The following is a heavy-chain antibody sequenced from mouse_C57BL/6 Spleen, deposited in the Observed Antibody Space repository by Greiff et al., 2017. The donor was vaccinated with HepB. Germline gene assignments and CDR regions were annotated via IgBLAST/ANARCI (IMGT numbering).Heavy chain of an antibody. CDR3: ARFLRYYAMDY. CDR2: INPGSGGT. Sequence: VQLQQSGAELVRPGTSVKVSCKASGYAFTNYLIEWVKQRPGQGLEWIGVINPGSGGTNYNEKFKGKATLTADKSSSTAYMQLSSLPSEDSAVYFCARFLRYYAMDYWGQGTSVTVSS. J-gene: IGHJ4*01. V-gene: IGHV1-54*01. D-gene: IGHD1-1*01. CDR1: GYAFTNYL.